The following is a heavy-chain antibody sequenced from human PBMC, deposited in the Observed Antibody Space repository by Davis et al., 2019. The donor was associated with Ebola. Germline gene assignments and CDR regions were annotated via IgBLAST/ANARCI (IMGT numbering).Heavy chain of an antibody. Sequence: GESLKISCKGSRYGFADYWIAWVRQTPGKGLEWMGIIYPGDSDTRYSPSFQGQVTISADKSISTAYLQWSSLKASDTAMYYCARNAFYFDYWGQGTLVTVSS. CDR2: IYPGDSDT. CDR3: ARNAFYFDY. CDR1: RYGFADYW. D-gene: IGHD2-2*01. V-gene: IGHV5-51*01. J-gene: IGHJ4*02.